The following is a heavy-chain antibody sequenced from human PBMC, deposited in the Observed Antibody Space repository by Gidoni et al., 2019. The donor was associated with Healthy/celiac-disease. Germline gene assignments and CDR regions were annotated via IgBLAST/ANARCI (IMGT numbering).Heavy chain of an antibody. CDR1: GGSISSGGYY. CDR2: IYYSGST. V-gene: IGHV4-31*03. Sequence: QVQLQESGPGLVKPSQTLSLTCTVTGGSISSGGYYWSWIRQHPGKGLEWIGYIYYSGSTYYNPSLKSRVTISVDTSKNQFSLKLSSVTAADTAVYYCARGQSTIFGVVIDDAFDIWGQGTMVTVSS. D-gene: IGHD3-3*01. CDR3: ARGQSTIFGVVIDDAFDI. J-gene: IGHJ3*02.